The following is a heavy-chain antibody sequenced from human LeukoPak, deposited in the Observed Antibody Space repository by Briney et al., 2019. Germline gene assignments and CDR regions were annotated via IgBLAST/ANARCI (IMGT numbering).Heavy chain of an antibody. CDR3: ARGQRLEQDY. CDR2: ISSSSSYI. CDR1: GFTFSSYS. V-gene: IGHV3-21*01. J-gene: IGHJ4*02. D-gene: IGHD1/OR15-1a*01. Sequence: GGSLRLSCAASGFTFSSYSMNWVRQAPGKGLEWVSSISSSSSYICYADSVKGRFTISRDNAKNSLYLQMNSLRAEDTAVYYCARGQRLEQDYWGQGTLVTVSS.